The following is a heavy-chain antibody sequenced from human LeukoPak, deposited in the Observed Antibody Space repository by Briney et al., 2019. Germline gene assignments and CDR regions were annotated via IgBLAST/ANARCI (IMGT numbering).Heavy chain of an antibody. CDR2: ISGSGGST. CDR3: ARDHYYDSSGYPGFDY. J-gene: IGHJ4*02. Sequence: GGSLRLSCAASGFTFSSYAMSWVRQTPGKGLEWVSAISGSGGSTYYADSVKGRFTISRDNSKNTLYLQMNSLRAEDTAVYYCARDHYYDSSGYPGFDYWGQGTLVTVSS. CDR1: GFTFSSYA. D-gene: IGHD3-22*01. V-gene: IGHV3-23*01.